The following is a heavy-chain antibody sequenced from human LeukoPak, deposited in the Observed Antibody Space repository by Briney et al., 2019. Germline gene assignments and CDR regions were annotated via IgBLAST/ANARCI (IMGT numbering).Heavy chain of an antibody. D-gene: IGHD2-15*01. J-gene: IGHJ4*02. CDR3: ARDTRYCSGGSCFDY. V-gene: IGHV4-59*01. Sequence: TSETLSLTYTVSGGSISSYYWSWIRQPPGKGLEWIGYIYYSGSTNYNPSLKSRVTISVDTSKSQFSLKLSSVTAADTAVYYCARDTRYCSGGSCFDYWGQGTLVTVSS. CDR1: GGSISSYY. CDR2: IYYSGST.